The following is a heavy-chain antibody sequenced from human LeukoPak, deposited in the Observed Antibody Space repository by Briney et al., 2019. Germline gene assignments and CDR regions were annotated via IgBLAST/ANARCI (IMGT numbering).Heavy chain of an antibody. J-gene: IGHJ3*01. Sequence: ASVKVSCKASGYNFSGYYIHWVRQAPGQGLEGMGWIKLDSCGAKYARKFHGRVTMTRDTSINTVYIELSSLRSDDTAIYFCTRVRDFWSDVFEFWGEGTMLGDSS. CDR2: IKLDSCGA. CDR3: TRVRDFWSDVFEF. V-gene: IGHV1-2*02. CDR1: GYNFSGYY. D-gene: IGHD3-3*01.